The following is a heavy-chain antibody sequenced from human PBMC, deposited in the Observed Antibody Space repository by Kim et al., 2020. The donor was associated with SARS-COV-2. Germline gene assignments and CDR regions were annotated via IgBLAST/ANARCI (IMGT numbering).Heavy chain of an antibody. D-gene: IGHD3-22*01. CDR3: ARVHYDSSGYYVYYYGMDV. V-gene: IGHV1-8*01. CDR2: MNPNSGNT. J-gene: IGHJ6*02. Sequence: ASVKVSCKASGYTFTSYDINWVRQVTGQGLEWMGWMNPNSGNTGYAQKFQGRVTMTRNTSISTAYMELSSLRSGDTAVYYCARVHYDSSGYYVYYYGMDVWGQGTTVTVSS. CDR1: GYTFTSYD.